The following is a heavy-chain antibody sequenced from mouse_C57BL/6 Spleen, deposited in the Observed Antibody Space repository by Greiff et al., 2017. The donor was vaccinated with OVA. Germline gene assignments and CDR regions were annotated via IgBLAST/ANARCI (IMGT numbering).Heavy chain of an antibody. CDR2: IDPETGGT. V-gene: IGHV1-15*01. Sequence: QVQLQQSGAELVRPGASVTLSCKASGYTFTDYEMHWVKQTPVHGLEWIGAIDPETGGTAYNQKFKGKAILTADKSSSTAYMELRSLTSEDSAVYYCTSDYGSSYLFDYWGQGTTLTVSS. CDR3: TSDYGSSYLFDY. J-gene: IGHJ2*01. D-gene: IGHD1-1*01. CDR1: GYTFTDYE.